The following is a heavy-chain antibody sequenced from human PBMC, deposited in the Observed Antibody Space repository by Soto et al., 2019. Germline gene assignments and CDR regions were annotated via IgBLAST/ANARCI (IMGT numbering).Heavy chain of an antibody. Sequence: PGGSLSLSCAASGFTFSSYAMSWVRQAPGKGLEWVSAISGSGGSTYYADSVKGRFTISRDNSKNTLYLQMNSLRAEDTAVYYSAKVNGNYYNCSCYLYTLINCGYCCDMGVWGQGNTGTGFS. V-gene: IGHV3-23*01. CDR2: ISGSGGST. J-gene: IGHJ6*02. CDR1: GFTFSSYA. CDR3: AKVNGNYYNCSCYLYTLINCGYCCDMGV. D-gene: IGHD3-22*01.